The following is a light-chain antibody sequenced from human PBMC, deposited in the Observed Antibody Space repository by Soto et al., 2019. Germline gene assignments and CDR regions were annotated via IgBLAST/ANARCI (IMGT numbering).Light chain of an antibody. CDR2: GNI. J-gene: IGLJ2*01. V-gene: IGLV1-40*01. CDR3: QSYDSSLSGVV. Sequence: QSVLTQPPSVSGAPGQRVTISCTGSSSNIGARYGVHWYQQLPGTAPKLLIYGNINRPSGVPDRFSGSKSDTSASLAITGLQAEDEADYYCQSYDSSLSGVVFGGGTKLTVL. CDR1: SSNIGARYG.